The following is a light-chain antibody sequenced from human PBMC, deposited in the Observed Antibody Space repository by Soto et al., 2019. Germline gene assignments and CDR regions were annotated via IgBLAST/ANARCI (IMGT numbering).Light chain of an antibody. Sequence: EIVMTQSPATLSVSPGERATLSCRASQSVSSNLAWYQQKPGQAPRLLIYGASTRATGIPARFSGSGSGTEFTLTISSLQSEXXXXXXXQQYNNWPYTFGQGTKLEIK. J-gene: IGKJ2*01. CDR3: QQYNNWPYT. V-gene: IGKV3-15*01. CDR2: GAS. CDR1: QSVSSN.